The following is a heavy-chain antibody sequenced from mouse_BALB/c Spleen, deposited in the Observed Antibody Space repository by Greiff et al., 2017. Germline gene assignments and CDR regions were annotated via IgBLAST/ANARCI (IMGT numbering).Heavy chain of an antibody. Sequence: QVQLQQSGAELVRPGTSVKISCKASGYAFTNYWLGWVKQRPGHGLEWIGDIYPGSGNTYYNEKFKGKATLTADKSSSTAYMQLSSLTSEDSAVYFCAAITTVVATDYFDYWGQGTTLTVSS. J-gene: IGHJ2*01. D-gene: IGHD1-1*01. V-gene: IGHV1-63*01. CDR1: GYAFTNYW. CDR2: IYPGSGNT. CDR3: AAITTVVATDYFDY.